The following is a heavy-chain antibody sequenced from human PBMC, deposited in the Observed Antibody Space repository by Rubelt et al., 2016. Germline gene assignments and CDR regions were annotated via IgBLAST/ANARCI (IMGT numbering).Heavy chain of an antibody. CDR2: IIPIFGTA. Sequence: QVQLVQSGAEVKKPGSSVKVSCKASGGTFSSYAISWVRQAPGQGLEWMGGIIPIFGTANSAQKFQGRVTITADESTSTAYMGLRSRRSEDTAVYYCAREQQLVGGWFDPWGQGTLVTVSS. CDR3: AREQQLVGGWFDP. CDR1: GGTFSSYA. D-gene: IGHD6-13*01. J-gene: IGHJ5*02. V-gene: IGHV1-69*01.